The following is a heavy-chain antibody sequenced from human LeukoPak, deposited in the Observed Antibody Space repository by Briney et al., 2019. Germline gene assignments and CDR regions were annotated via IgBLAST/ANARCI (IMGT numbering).Heavy chain of an antibody. V-gene: IGHV3-23*01. CDR3: ARNHITMIVVVN. D-gene: IGHD3-22*01. J-gene: IGHJ4*02. CDR2: ISGSGGST. Sequence: GGSLRLSCAASGFTFSSYAMSWLRQAPGKALEWVSDISGSGGSTYYADSVKGRFTISRDNSKNTLYLQMNSLRAEDTAVYYCARNHITMIVVVNWGQGTLVTVSS. CDR1: GFTFSSYA.